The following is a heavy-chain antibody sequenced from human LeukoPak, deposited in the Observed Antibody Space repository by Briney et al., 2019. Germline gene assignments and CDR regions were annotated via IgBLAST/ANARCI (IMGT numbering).Heavy chain of an antibody. J-gene: IGHJ4*02. CDR3: AKDMGQWLVSGRFDY. Sequence: PGRSLRLSCAASGFTFDDYAMHWVRQAPGKGLEWVSGISWNSGSIGYADSVKGRFTISRDNAKNSLYLQMNSLRAEDTALYYCAKDMGQWLVSGRFDYWGQGTLVTVSS. V-gene: IGHV3-9*01. D-gene: IGHD6-19*01. CDR2: ISWNSGSI. CDR1: GFTFDDYA.